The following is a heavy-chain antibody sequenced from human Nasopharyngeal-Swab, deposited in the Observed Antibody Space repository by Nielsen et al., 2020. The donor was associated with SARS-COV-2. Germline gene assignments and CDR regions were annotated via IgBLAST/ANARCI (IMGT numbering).Heavy chain of an antibody. CDR3: ARQRQYCSGGSCYSKWFDP. D-gene: IGHD2-15*01. CDR1: GYSLTSYW. J-gene: IGHJ5*02. Sequence: GGSLRLAWKGAGYSLTSYWIGWVRQMPGKGLEWMGIIYPGDSDTSYSPSFEGQVTISADKSISTAYLQWSSLKASDTAMYYCARQRQYCSGGSCYSKWFDPWGQGTLVTVSS. V-gene: IGHV5-51*01. CDR2: IYPGDSDT.